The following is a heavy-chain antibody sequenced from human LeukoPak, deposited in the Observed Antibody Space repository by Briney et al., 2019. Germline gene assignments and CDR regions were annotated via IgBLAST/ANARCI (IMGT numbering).Heavy chain of an antibody. CDR1: GFPFGDYA. D-gene: IGHD5-12*01. CDR2: IRSRANGGTT. J-gene: IGHJ4*02. V-gene: IGHV3-49*03. CDR3: TREVGGHADY. Sequence: PGGFLRLSCTASGFPFGDYAMSWFRQAPGKGLEWVGFIRSRANGGTTDYAASVKGRFTISRDDSKSIADLQMNSLKTEDTAVYYCTREVGGHADYWGQGTLVTVSS.